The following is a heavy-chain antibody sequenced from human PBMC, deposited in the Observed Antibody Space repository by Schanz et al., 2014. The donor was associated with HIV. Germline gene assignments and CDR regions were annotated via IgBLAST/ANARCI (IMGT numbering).Heavy chain of an antibody. J-gene: IGHJ4*02. CDR1: GITFSDYY. Sequence: VQLVESGGGLVKSGGSLRLSCAASGITFSDYYMSWIRQAPGKGLEWVSGMRGSDDSTFYADSVKGRFTISRDNSKNTLYFQMNSLRAEDTAIYYCAKTSYGWYFDYWGQGTLVTVSS. V-gene: IGHV3-23*04. CDR3: AKTSYGWYFDY. CDR2: MRGSDDST. D-gene: IGHD6-19*01.